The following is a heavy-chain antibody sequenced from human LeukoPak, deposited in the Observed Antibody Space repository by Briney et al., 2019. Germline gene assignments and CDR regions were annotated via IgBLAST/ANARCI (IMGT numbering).Heavy chain of an antibody. CDR3: ARDYGSLGDY. CDR1: GFTFRTYS. Sequence: PGGSLRLSCAASGFTFRTYSMNWVRQAPGKGLVWVSRIDSHGGNINYGDSVKGRFTISRDNAKNTLYLQMNSLRAEDTAVYYCARDYGSLGDYWGQGILVTVSS. D-gene: IGHD1-26*01. V-gene: IGHV3-74*01. J-gene: IGHJ4*02. CDR2: IDSHGGNI.